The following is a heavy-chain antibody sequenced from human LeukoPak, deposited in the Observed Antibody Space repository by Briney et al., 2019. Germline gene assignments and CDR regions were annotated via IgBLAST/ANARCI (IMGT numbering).Heavy chain of an antibody. D-gene: IGHD6-13*01. Sequence: GGSLRLSCAASGFTFSSYAMSWVRQAPGKGLEWVSAIGGSGGSTYYADSVKGRFTISRDNSKNTLYLQMNSLRAEDTAVYYCAKSKSSYFYYYMDVWGKGTTVTVSS. CDR2: IGGSGGST. CDR3: AKSKSSYFYYYMDV. J-gene: IGHJ6*03. CDR1: GFTFSSYA. V-gene: IGHV3-23*01.